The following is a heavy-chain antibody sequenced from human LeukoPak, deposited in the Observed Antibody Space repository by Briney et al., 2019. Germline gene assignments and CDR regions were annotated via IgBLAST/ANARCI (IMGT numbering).Heavy chain of an antibody. D-gene: IGHD3-16*01. Sequence: ASVKVSCKASGDTSGSYAMNWVRQAPGQGLEWVARIIPLLGITNHAQKLQGRVTVTADTSTNTVYMGLSSLRPDDTAVYYCARARGRITFGGIRHAFDIWGQGTLVTVSS. CDR3: ARARGRITFGGIRHAFDI. CDR1: GDTSGSYA. V-gene: IGHV1-69*04. J-gene: IGHJ3*02. CDR2: IIPLLGIT.